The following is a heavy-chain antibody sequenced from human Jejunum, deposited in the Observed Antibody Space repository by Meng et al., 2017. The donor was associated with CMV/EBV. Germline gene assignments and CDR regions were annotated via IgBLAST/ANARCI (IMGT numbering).Heavy chain of an antibody. V-gene: IGHV1-8*01. CDR2: MTPKSGNP. J-gene: IGHJ4*02. CDR3: ARGLDLPY. CDR1: GYTFTKYD. Sequence: VSCKAAGYTFTKYDISWVRQAPGQGLEWMGSMTPKSGNPVYAQKFQGRVTMTWDTSTTTAYMELSSLRSEDTAMYYCARGLDLPYWGQGTLVTVSS.